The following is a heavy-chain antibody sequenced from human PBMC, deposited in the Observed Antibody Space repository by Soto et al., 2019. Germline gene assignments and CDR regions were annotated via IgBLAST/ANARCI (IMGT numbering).Heavy chain of an antibody. V-gene: IGHV2-5*02. CDR2: IYWDDDK. J-gene: IGHJ6*01. Sequence: QITLKESGPTLVKPTQTLTLTCTFPGFSFSSIGEGVGWIRQPPGKALEWLALIYWDDDKRYSPSLKSTLTLTKDPSKIQVVLTMTNMDPVDTATYYCVQSRCGGDCLQSYSSHSYYGLDVWGQGTTVTVSS. D-gene: IGHD2-21*02. CDR1: GFSFSSIGEG. CDR3: VQSRCGGDCLQSYSSHSYYGLDV.